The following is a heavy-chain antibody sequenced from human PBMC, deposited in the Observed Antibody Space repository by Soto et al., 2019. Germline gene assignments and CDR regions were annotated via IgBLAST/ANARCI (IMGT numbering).Heavy chain of an antibody. CDR3: ARRDRSGSFDY. Sequence: ASVKVSCKASGYTFTDHYIHWVRLAPGQGIDWMGWINPKSGLTSHAQNFRGRVTMTRDTSISTVYMELNRLTSDDRAIYYCARRDRSGSFDYWCQGTQLTVFS. D-gene: IGHD1-1*01. V-gene: IGHV1-2*02. CDR1: GYTFTDHY. J-gene: IGHJ4*02. CDR2: INPKSGLT.